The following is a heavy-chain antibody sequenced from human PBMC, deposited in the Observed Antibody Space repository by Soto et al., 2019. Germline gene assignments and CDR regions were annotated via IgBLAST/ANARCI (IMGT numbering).Heavy chain of an antibody. J-gene: IGHJ4*02. Sequence: QVQLVQSGAEVKKPGSSVKVSCKASGGTFSRYTITWVRQAPGQGLEWMGGITPMFGTPNYAQKFQGSVTITADESTSTAYMELSSLRSEDTAMYYCARDGTLYDSSAYYYLYWGQGTLVTVSS. CDR1: GGTFSRYT. CDR3: ARDGTLYDSSAYYYLY. V-gene: IGHV1-69*01. D-gene: IGHD3-22*01. CDR2: ITPMFGTP.